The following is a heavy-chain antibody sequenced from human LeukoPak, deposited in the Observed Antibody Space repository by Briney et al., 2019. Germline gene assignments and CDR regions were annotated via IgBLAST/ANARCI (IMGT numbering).Heavy chain of an antibody. D-gene: IGHD4-11*01. V-gene: IGHV4-59*01. Sequence: SETLSLICPVSGGSIRAYSWSWIRQPPGKGLDWIGFMYYNGGTTYNPSLKSRVSVAVDTSKNQLSLNVNSVTAADTAVYYCARLRTTVTCLVRYFYMDVCGKGTTVTVSS. CDR2: MYYNGGT. CDR3: ARLRTTVTCLVRYFYMDV. J-gene: IGHJ6*03. CDR1: GGSIRAYS.